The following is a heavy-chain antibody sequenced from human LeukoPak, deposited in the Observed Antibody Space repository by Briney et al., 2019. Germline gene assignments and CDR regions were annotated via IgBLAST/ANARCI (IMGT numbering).Heavy chain of an antibody. CDR1: GDSISSGSYC. Sequence: SETLSLTCTVSGDSISSGSYCWSWIRQPAGKGLEWIGRIYTSGSTNYNPSLKSRVTISVDTCKNQFSLKLSSATAGDTCVYYCASIGYCSSTSCYDYWGQGTLVTVSS. D-gene: IGHD2-2*01. CDR2: IYTSGST. J-gene: IGHJ4*02. V-gene: IGHV4-61*02. CDR3: ASIGYCSSTSCYDY.